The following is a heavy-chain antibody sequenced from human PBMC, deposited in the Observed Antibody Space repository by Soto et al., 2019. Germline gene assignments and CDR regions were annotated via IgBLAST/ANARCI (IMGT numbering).Heavy chain of an antibody. V-gene: IGHV1-18*01. Sequence: QVQLVQSGAEVKKPGASVKVSCKASGYTFTSYGISWVRQAPGRGLEWMGWISAYNGNTNYAQKLQGRVTMTTDTSTSTAYMELRSLRSYDTAVYYFARDYGDYEMGYYYYCMDVWGQGTTVTVSS. J-gene: IGHJ6*02. CDR3: ARDYGDYEMGYYYYCMDV. CDR2: ISAYNGNT. CDR1: GYTFTSYG. D-gene: IGHD4-17*01.